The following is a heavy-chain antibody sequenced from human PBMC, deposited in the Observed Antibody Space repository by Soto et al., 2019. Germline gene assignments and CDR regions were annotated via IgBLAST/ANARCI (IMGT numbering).Heavy chain of an antibody. CDR2: IFHDGTA. CDR3: ARAGSSSWYPGNCYGMDV. Sequence: PSETLSLTCAVSGVSISSGNWCTWVRQSPQRGLEYIGEIFHDGTANYYPSFERRVAISVDTSKNQFSLKLTSVTAADTAVYYCARAGSSSWYPGNCYGMDVWGQGTTVTVSS. D-gene: IGHD6-13*01. V-gene: IGHV4-4*02. J-gene: IGHJ6*02. CDR1: GVSISSGNW.